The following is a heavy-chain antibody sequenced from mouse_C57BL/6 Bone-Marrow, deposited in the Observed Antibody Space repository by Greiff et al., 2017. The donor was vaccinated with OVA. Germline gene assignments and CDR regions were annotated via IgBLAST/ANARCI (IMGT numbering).Heavy chain of an antibody. CDR3: AGERTTEYWYFYV. CDR2: INPGSGGT. CDR1: GYAFTNYL. D-gene: IGHD1-1*01. V-gene: IGHV1-54*01. Sequence: VKVVESGAELVRPGTSVKMSCKASGYAFTNYLIAWVKQRPGQSLEWIGAINPGSGGTNYNEKFKGKATLTADKSTSTAYMQRSSLTSEDSAVYCGAGERTTEYWYFYVWGTGTTVSVS. J-gene: IGHJ1*03.